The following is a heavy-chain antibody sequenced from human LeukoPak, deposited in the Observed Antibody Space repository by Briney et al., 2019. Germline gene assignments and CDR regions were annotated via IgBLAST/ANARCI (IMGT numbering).Heavy chain of an antibody. Sequence: ASVKVSCEASGYTFTSYYMHWVRQAPGQGLEWMGIINPSGGSTSYAQKFQGRVTMTRDTSTSTVYMELSSLRSEDTAVYYCARDLAIFGAADRRSPGGYWGQGTLVTVSS. CDR3: ARDLAIFGAADRRSPGGY. V-gene: IGHV1-46*03. J-gene: IGHJ4*02. D-gene: IGHD3-3*01. CDR1: GYTFTSYY. CDR2: INPSGGST.